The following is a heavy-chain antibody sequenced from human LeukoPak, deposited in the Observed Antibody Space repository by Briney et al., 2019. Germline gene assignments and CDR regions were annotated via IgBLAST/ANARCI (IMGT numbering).Heavy chain of an antibody. D-gene: IGHD1-26*01. J-gene: IGHJ4*02. CDR3: ARDPVEWELLLDY. CDR2: MNIDGSEK. V-gene: IGHV3-7*01. Sequence: GGSLRLSCAASGFTFSNYWMGWVRQAPGERLEWVANMNIDGSEKYYADSVKGRFSISRDNARNSVYLQMASLRVEDTAVYYCARDPVEWELLLDYWGQGTLVTVSS. CDR1: GFTFSNYW.